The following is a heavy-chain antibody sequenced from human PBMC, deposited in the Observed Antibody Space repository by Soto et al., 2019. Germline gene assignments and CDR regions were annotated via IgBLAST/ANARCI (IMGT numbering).Heavy chain of an antibody. Sequence: QVQLQQWGAGLLKPSETLSLTSAVYGGSFSGYYWSWIRQPPGKGLEWIGEINNSGSTNYNPSLKSRVTISVDTSKTQFSLKLSSVTAADTAVYDYASLLAWAAVPWGQGTLVTVSP. V-gene: IGHV4-34*01. CDR1: GGSFSGYY. J-gene: IGHJ5*02. CDR3: ASLLAWAAVP. CDR2: INNSGST. D-gene: IGHD3-3*02.